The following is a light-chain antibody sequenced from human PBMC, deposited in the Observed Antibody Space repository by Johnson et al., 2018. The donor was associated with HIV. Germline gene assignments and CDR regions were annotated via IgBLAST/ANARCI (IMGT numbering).Light chain of an antibody. Sequence: QSVLTQPPSVSAAPGQKVTISCSGSSSNIGNNYVSWYQQLPGTAPKLLIYENNKRPSGIPDRFSGSKSGTSATLGITGLQTGDEADYYCRTWESSLSAGGVFGTGTKVTVL. J-gene: IGLJ1*01. CDR3: RTWESSLSAGGV. CDR2: ENN. V-gene: IGLV1-51*02. CDR1: SSNIGNNY.